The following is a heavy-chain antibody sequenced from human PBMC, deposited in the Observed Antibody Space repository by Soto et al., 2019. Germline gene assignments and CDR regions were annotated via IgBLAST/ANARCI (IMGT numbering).Heavy chain of an antibody. CDR3: AKDKLELQYYYYGMDV. V-gene: IGHV3-30*18. Sequence: QTGGSLRLSCAASGFTFSSYGMHWVRQAPGKGLEWVAVISYDGSNKYYADSVKGRFTISRDNSKNTLYLQMNSLRAEDTAVYYCAKDKLELQYYYYGMDVWGQGTTVTVSS. CDR2: ISYDGSNK. D-gene: IGHD1-7*01. J-gene: IGHJ6*02. CDR1: GFTFSSYG.